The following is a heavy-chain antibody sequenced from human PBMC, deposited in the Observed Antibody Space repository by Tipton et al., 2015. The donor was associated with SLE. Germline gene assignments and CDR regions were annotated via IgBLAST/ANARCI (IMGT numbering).Heavy chain of an antibody. CDR1: GYTFTGYY. Sequence: QSGPEVKKPGASVKVSCKASGYTFTGYYMHWVRQAPGQGLEWMGRINPNSGGTNYAQKFQGRVTMTRDTSISTAYMELSRLRSDDTAVYYCARLHSGNPWGAFDIWGQGTMVTVSS. J-gene: IGHJ3*02. V-gene: IGHV1-2*06. D-gene: IGHD1-26*01. CDR3: ARLHSGNPWGAFDI. CDR2: INPNSGGT.